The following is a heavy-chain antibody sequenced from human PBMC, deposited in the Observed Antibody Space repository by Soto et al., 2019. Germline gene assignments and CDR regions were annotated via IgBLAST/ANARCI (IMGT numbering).Heavy chain of an antibody. V-gene: IGHV4-30-4*01. J-gene: IGHJ6*02. CDR3: GRGQTAIDV. CDR1: GGTITRGDYF. Sequence: SETLSLTCSVSGGTITRGDYFWSCVSQSPGKGLEWLGYIYYSGSTYYNPTLKRRVMMTIDTSNHQFSLNLSSGTAADTAVFYCGRGQTAIDVWGQGTTVTVSS. D-gene: IGHD5-18*01. CDR2: IYYSGST.